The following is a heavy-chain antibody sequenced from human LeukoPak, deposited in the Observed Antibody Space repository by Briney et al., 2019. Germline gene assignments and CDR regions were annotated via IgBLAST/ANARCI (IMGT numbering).Heavy chain of an antibody. V-gene: IGHV3-23*01. D-gene: IGHD3-16*01. CDR2: ISPSGGIT. Sequence: PGGSLRLSCAASGFTFSSYEMNWVRQAPGKGLEWVSGISPSGGITYYTDSVKGRFTISRDNYKNTQSLQMNSLRAEDTAVYYCAKDDDWGRYKHWGQGTLVTVSS. CDR1: GFTFSSYE. J-gene: IGHJ1*01. CDR3: AKDDDWGRYKH.